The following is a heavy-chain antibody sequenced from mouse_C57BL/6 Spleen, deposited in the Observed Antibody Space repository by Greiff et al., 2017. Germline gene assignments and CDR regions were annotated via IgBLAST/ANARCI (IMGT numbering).Heavy chain of an antibody. CDR3: ARSYAGVYYFDY. Sequence: EVKLMESGPELVKPGASVKISCKASGYSFTDYNMNWVKQSNGKSLEWIGVINPNYGTTSYNQKFKGKATLTVDQSSSTAYMQLNSLTSEDSAVYYCARSYAGVYYFDYWGQGTTLTVSS. V-gene: IGHV1-39*01. J-gene: IGHJ2*01. CDR2: INPNYGTT. CDR1: GYSFTDYN. D-gene: IGHD2-10*02.